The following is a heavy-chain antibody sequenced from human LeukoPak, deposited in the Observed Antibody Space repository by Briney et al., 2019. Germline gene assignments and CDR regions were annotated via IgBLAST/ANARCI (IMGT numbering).Heavy chain of an antibody. D-gene: IGHD4-17*01. Sequence: ASVKVSCKASGYTFTGYYMHWVRQAPGQGREWMGRINPNSGGTNYAQKFQRRVTMTRDTSISTAYMELSRLRSDDTAVYYCASIGTDYGDYIGSETPEFDYWGQGTLVTVSS. CDR3: ASIGTDYGDYIGSETPEFDY. CDR2: INPNSGGT. J-gene: IGHJ4*02. CDR1: GYTFTGYY. V-gene: IGHV1-2*02.